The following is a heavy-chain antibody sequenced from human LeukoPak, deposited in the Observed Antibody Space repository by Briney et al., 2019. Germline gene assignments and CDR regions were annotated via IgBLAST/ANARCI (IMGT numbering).Heavy chain of an antibody. CDR3: AAGELYDSSGYYNY. D-gene: IGHD3-22*01. CDR2: IVVGSGNT. Sequence: GASVKVSCKASGFTFTSSAMQWVRQARGQRLEWIGWIVVGSGNTNYAQKFQERVTITRDMSTSTAYMELSSLRSEDTAVYYCAAGELYDSSGYYNYWGRGTLVTVSS. V-gene: IGHV1-58*02. CDR1: GFTFTSSA. J-gene: IGHJ4*02.